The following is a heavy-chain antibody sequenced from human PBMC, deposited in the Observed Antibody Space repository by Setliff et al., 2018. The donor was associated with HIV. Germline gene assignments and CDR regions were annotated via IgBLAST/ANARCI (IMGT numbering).Heavy chain of an antibody. V-gene: IGHV1-18*04. CDR3: ARGSRGYSYAYYYYYMDV. D-gene: IGHD5-18*01. Sequence: ASVKVSCKASGYLFTDYFIHWVRQAPGQGLEWMGWISAYNGNTNYAQKLQGRVTMTTDTSTSTAYMELSSLRSDDTAVYYCARGSRGYSYAYYYYYMDVWGKGTTVTVSS. CDR2: ISAYNGNT. J-gene: IGHJ6*03. CDR1: GYLFTDYF.